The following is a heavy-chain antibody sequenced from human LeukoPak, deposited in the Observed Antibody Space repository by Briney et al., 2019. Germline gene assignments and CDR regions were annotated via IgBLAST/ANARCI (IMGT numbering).Heavy chain of an antibody. CDR1: GFSFTTYW. Sequence: GGSLRLSCAASGFSFTTYWMGWVRQAPGKGLEWMANINQDESSQYYVDSVKGRFTISRDNAKTSLYLQMNSLRAEDTAVYYCARDLSGVTGYTYGRGIDYWGQGTLVTVSS. J-gene: IGHJ4*02. V-gene: IGHV3-7*01. D-gene: IGHD5-18*01. CDR2: INQDESSQ. CDR3: ARDLSGVTGYTYGRGIDY.